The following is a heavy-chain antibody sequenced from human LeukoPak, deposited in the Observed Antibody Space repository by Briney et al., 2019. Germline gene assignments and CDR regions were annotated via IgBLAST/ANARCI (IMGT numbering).Heavy chain of an antibody. J-gene: IGHJ4*02. CDR2: INPNSGGT. CDR3: ARAPARGTPDY. CDR1: GYTFTGYY. D-gene: IGHD1-1*01. V-gene: IGHV1-2*02. Sequence: EASVTVSCKASGYTFTGYYMHWVRQAPGQGLEWMGWINPNSGGTNYAQKFQGRVTMTRDTSISTAYMELSRLRSDDTAVYYCARAPARGTPDYWGQGTLVTVSS.